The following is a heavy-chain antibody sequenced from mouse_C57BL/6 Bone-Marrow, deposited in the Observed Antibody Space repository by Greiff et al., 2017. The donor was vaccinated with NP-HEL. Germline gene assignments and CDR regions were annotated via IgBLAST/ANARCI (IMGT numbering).Heavy chain of an antibody. D-gene: IGHD2-3*01. CDR2: IYPGSGNT. V-gene: IGHV1-66*01. J-gene: IGHJ4*01. Sequence: VKLVESGPELVKPGASVKISCKASGYSFTSYYIHWVKQRPGQGLEWIGWIYPGSGNTKYNEKFKGKATLTADTSSSTAYMQLSSLTSEDSAVYYCARDGYYPYYAMDYWGQGTSVTVSS. CDR3: ARDGYYPYYAMDY. CDR1: GYSFTSYY.